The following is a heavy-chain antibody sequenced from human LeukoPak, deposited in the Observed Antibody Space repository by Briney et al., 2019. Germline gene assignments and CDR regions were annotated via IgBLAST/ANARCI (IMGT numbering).Heavy chain of an antibody. CDR3: ATEHDYDDYFFDY. CDR1: GFTFSDYT. CDR2: MSSGSRYI. Sequence: GGSLRLSCAASGFTFSDYTMNWVRQAPGKGLEWVSSMSSGSRYIYYADSVKGRFTISRENAKNSLYLQMNSLKTEDTAVYYCATEHDYDDYFFDYWGQGTLATVSS. J-gene: IGHJ4*02. D-gene: IGHD4-17*01. V-gene: IGHV3-21*03.